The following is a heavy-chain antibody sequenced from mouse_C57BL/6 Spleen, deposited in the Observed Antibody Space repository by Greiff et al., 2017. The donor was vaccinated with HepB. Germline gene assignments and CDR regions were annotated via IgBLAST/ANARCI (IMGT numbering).Heavy chain of an antibody. J-gene: IGHJ4*01. CDR1: GYTFTSYW. CDR2: IHPNSGST. V-gene: IGHV1-64*01. Sequence: QVQLKQPGAELVKPGASVKLSCKASGYTFTSYWMHWVKQRPGQGLEWIGMIHPNSGSTNYNEKFKSKATLTVDKSSSTAYMQLSSLTSEDSAVYYCAREEYYAMDYWGQGTSVTVSS. CDR3: AREEYYAMDY.